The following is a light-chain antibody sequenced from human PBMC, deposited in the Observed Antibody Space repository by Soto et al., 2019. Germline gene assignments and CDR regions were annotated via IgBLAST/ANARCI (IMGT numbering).Light chain of an antibody. CDR1: HTISSW. V-gene: IGKV1-5*03. Sequence: DIQMTQSPSTLSGSVGDRVTITCRASHTISSWLAWYQQKPGKAPKLLIYKASSLESGVPSRFSGSGSGTEFTLTISSLQPDDFATYYCQEYNSYPMYTFGQGTKVDIK. J-gene: IGKJ2*01. CDR3: QEYNSYPMYT. CDR2: KAS.